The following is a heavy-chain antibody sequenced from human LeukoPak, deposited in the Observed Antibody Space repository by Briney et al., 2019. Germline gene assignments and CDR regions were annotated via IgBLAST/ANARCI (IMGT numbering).Heavy chain of an antibody. CDR1: GLTFSSSW. V-gene: IGHV3-7*01. D-gene: IGHD2/OR15-2a*01. CDR2: INPDGIKR. Sequence: GGSLRLSCAVSGLTFSSSWMDWVRQAPGKGLEWVASINPDGIKRYSADSVKGRFTISRDNARNSLYLQMDSLRVEDTAFYYGARDRAFGRLDYWGQGVLVTVSS. CDR3: ARDRAFGRLDY. J-gene: IGHJ4*02.